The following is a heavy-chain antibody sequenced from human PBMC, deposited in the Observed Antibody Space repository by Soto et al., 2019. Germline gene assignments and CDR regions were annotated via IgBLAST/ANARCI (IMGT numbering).Heavy chain of an antibody. D-gene: IGHD6-6*01. V-gene: IGHV3-9*01. CDR2: ISWNSGSI. CDR3: AKDRYSSSAYYYYGMDA. CDR1: GFTFDDYA. J-gene: IGHJ6*02. Sequence: GGSLRLSCAASGFTFDDYAMHWVRQAPGKGLEWVSGISWNSGSIGYADSVKGRFTISRDNAKNSLYLQMNRLRAEDTALYYCAKDRYSSSAYYYYGMDAWGQGTTVTVSS.